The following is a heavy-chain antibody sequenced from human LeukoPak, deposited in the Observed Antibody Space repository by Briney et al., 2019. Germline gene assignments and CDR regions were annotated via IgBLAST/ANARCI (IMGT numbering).Heavy chain of an antibody. D-gene: IGHD1-26*01. V-gene: IGHV4-39*01. CDR3: ARQVGATYFDY. CDR1: GDSISSSSYY. CDR2: IYCSGST. J-gene: IGHJ4*02. Sequence: PSETLSLTCTVSGDSISSSSYYWGWIRQPPGKGLEWIGNIYCSGSTYSNPSLKSRVTISVDTSKTRISLNLSSVTAADTALYYCARQVGATYFDYWGQGTLVTVSS.